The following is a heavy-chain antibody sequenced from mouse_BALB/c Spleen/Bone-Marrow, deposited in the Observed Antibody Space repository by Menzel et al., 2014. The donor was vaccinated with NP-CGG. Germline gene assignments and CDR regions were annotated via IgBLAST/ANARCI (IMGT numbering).Heavy chain of an antibody. CDR1: GFNIKDTY. CDR2: IDPANGNT. D-gene: IGHD3-3*01. J-gene: IGHJ3*01. CDR3: VRLCLCAY. Sequence: VQLQQSGAELVKPGASVKLSCTASGFNIKDTYMHWVKQRPEQGLEWIGRIDPANGNTKYDPKFQGKATITADTSSNTAYLQLSSLTSEDTAVYYCVRLCLCAYWGQGALVTVSA. V-gene: IGHV14-3*02.